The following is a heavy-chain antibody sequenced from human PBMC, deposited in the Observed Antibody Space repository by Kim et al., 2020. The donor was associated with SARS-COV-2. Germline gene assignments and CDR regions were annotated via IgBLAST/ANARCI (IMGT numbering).Heavy chain of an antibody. CDR2: ISGSGGST. V-gene: IGHV3-23*01. J-gene: IGHJ3*02. D-gene: IGHD3-22*01. Sequence: GGSLRLSCAASGFTFSSYAMSWVRQAPGKGLEWVSAISGSGGSTYYADSVKGRFTISRDNSKNTLYLQMNSLRAEDTAVYYCAKTYLRDSSGYYYAPDAFDIWGQGTMVTVSS. CDR1: GFTFSSYA. CDR3: AKTYLRDSSGYYYAPDAFDI.